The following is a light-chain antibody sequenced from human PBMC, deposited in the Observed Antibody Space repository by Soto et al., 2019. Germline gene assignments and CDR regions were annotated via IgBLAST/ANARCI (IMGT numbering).Light chain of an antibody. J-gene: IGKJ1*01. CDR1: QNVGNN. Sequence: EIVMTQSPATLSVSPGERATLSCRASQNVGNNLVWYQQKPGQAPRLLIYGASTRAAGIPDRFSGSGSGTEFTLTISGLQSDDFGVYYCQQFNNWPPWTFGQGTKVDIK. CDR2: GAS. CDR3: QQFNNWPPWT. V-gene: IGKV3-15*01.